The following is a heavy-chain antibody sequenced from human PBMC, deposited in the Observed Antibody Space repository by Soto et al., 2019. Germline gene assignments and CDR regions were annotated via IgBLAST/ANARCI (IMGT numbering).Heavy chain of an antibody. J-gene: IGHJ4*02. CDR3: AREGVPTGWAPYYFDY. D-gene: IGHD1-1*01. V-gene: IGHV1-69*01. Sequence: QVQLVQSGAEVKKPGSSVKVSCKASGGTFSSYAISWVRQAPGQGLEWMGGIIPIFGTANYAQEFQGRVTITADESTSTAYMELSSLRSEDTAVYYCAREGVPTGWAPYYFDYWGQGTLVTVSS. CDR1: GGTFSSYA. CDR2: IIPIFGTA.